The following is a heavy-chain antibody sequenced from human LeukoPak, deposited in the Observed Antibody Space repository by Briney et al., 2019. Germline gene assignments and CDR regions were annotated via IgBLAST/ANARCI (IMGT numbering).Heavy chain of an antibody. CDR1: GGSFNSYA. J-gene: IGHJ5*02. Sequence: SVRASCKASGGSFNSYAITWVRQAPGQGLEWMGGIIPIFGTANYAQKFQGRVTITADESTSTAYVELSSLRSEDTAVYYCARGVEYYGSGSSWYFDPWGQGTLVTVSS. D-gene: IGHD3-10*01. V-gene: IGHV1-69*13. CDR2: IIPIFGTA. CDR3: ARGVEYYGSGSSWYFDP.